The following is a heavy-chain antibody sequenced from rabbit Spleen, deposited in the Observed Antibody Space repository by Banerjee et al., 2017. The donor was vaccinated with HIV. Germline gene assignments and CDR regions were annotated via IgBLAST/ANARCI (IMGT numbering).Heavy chain of an antibody. CDR2: IYAGSSSDFT. J-gene: IGHJ6*01. D-gene: IGHD8-1*01. V-gene: IGHV1S45*01. Sequence: QEHLKESGGGLVQPGGSLKLSCKASGFTLSSYYMNWVRQAPGKGLEWIGTIYAGSSSDFTYSATWAKGRFTCSKTSSTTVTLQMTSLTVADTATYFCARDTGSSFSSYGMDLWGQGTLVTVS. CDR1: GFTLSSYYM. CDR3: ARDTGSSFSSYGMDL.